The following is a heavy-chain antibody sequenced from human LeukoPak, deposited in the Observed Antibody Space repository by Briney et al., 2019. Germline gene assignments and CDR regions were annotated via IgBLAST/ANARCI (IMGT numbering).Heavy chain of an antibody. D-gene: IGHD2-15*01. V-gene: IGHV3-23*01. CDR1: GFTFRNYA. J-gene: IGHJ4*02. CDR3: AKGNTGSFYSASDY. CDR2: ISYSGDST. Sequence: GGSLRLSCAASGFTFRNYAMSWVRQAPGKGLEWVSGISYSGDSTYYADSVKGRFTISRDNSKNTVYLQMNSLRAEDTAVYYCAKGNTGSFYSASDYWGQGTLVTVSS.